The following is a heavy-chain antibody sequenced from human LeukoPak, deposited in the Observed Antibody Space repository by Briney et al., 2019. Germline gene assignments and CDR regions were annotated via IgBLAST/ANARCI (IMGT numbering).Heavy chain of an antibody. Sequence: SETLSLTCTVSGGSFSSSSYYWCWIRQPAGKGLEWIGRMYNNGSVYYNPSLESRLTISIDTSKNEFSLKLNSVTAADTAVYYCASGDFDCWGQGTLVTVSS. V-gene: IGHV4-61*02. CDR2: MYNNGSV. CDR3: ASGDFDC. CDR1: GGSFSSSSYY. J-gene: IGHJ4*02.